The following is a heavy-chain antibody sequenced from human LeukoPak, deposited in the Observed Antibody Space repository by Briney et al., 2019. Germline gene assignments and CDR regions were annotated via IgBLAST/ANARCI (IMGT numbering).Heavy chain of an antibody. J-gene: IGHJ6*02. CDR2: ISSSSSYI. D-gene: IGHD5-18*01. CDR3: ARDGGVGYGYYYGMDV. CDR1: GFTFSSYS. Sequence: GGSLRLSCAASGFTFSSYSMNWVRQAPGKGLEWVSSISSSSSYIYYADSVKGRFTIPRDNAKNSLYLQMNSLRAEDTAVYYCARDGGVGYGYYYGMDVWGQGTTVTVSS. V-gene: IGHV3-21*01.